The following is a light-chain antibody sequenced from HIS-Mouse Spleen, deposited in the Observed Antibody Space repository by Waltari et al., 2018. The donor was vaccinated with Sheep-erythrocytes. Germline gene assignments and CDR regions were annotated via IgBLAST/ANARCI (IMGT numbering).Light chain of an antibody. CDR3: QQYGSSPRT. CDR1: RSVSSSY. CDR2: GAS. V-gene: IGKV3-20*01. Sequence: EIVLTQSPGTLSLSPGERATLSCRASRSVSSSYLAWYQHKPGQAPSLLIYGASSRATGSPDRFSGSGSGTDFTLTISRLEPEDFAVYYCQQYGSSPRTFGQGTKVEIK. J-gene: IGKJ1*01.